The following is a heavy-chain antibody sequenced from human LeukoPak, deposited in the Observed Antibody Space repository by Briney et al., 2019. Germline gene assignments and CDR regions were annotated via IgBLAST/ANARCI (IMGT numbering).Heavy chain of an antibody. CDR3: ARDRGFEYSDTGSFDY. D-gene: IGHD6-6*01. Sequence: GGSLRLSCDASGFTFSTYSMTWVRQAPGKGLEWVSSVNKRSDYRNYADSVKGRFTISRDNAKNSLYLQMNSLRAEDTAVYYCARDRGFEYSDTGSFDYWGQGTLVTVSS. V-gene: IGHV3-21*01. CDR1: GFTFSTYS. CDR2: VNKRSDYR. J-gene: IGHJ4*02.